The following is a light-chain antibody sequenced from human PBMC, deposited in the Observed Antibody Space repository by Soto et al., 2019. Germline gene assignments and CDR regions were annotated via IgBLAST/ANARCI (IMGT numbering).Light chain of an antibody. CDR2: LGS. V-gene: IGKV2-28*01. Sequence: DIVMTQSPLSLPVTPGEPASISCRSSQSLLHSNGYNYLDWYLQKPGQSPQLLIYLGSNRASRVPDRFSGSGSGTDFTLKISRVEAEDVGVYYCMQALQTPRLTFGGGTKVEIK. J-gene: IGKJ4*01. CDR1: QSLLHSNGYNY. CDR3: MQALQTPRLT.